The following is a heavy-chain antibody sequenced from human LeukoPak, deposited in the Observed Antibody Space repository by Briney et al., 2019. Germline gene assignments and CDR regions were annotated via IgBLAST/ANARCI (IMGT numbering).Heavy chain of an antibody. CDR2: IYYSGST. V-gene: IGHV4-59*08. D-gene: IGHD3-3*01. CDR3: ARTIQYDFWSGYSNYYYFDY. Sequence: SETLSLTCTVSGGSISSYYWSWIRQPPGKGLEWIGYIYYSGSTSYNPSLKSRVTISVDTSKNQFSLKLSSVTAADTAVYYCARTIQYDFWSGYSNYYYFDYWGQGTLVTVSS. J-gene: IGHJ4*02. CDR1: GGSISSYY.